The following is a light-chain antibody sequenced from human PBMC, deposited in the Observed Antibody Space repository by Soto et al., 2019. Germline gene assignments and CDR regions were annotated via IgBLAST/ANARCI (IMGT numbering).Light chain of an antibody. J-gene: IGKJ5*01. CDR1: ESVSDS. CDR3: QRYVTSPAIT. V-gene: IGKV3-20*01. Sequence: IILTHSPGALSLSQGERATLSCWASESVSDSLAWYQQFPGLAPRLLIHGATKRTSGTPDRFSGTGSGTAFTLAISRLEPEDFAVYYCQRYVTSPAITFGQRTR. CDR2: GAT.